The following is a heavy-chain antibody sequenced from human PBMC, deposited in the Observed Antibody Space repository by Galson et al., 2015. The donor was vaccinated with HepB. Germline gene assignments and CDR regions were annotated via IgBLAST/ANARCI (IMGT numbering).Heavy chain of an antibody. J-gene: IGHJ4*02. CDR3: TRDLSMRFDY. D-gene: IGHD2/OR15-2a*01. CDR2: TFYRSMWEN. Sequence: CAISGDSVSSNSAAWNWIRQSLSRGLEWLGRTFYRSMWENDYAIFVSGRITINPDTSENQFSLQLNSVTPEDTAVYYCTRDLSMRFDYWGQGTMVTVSS. V-gene: IGHV6-1*01. CDR1: GDSVSSNSAA.